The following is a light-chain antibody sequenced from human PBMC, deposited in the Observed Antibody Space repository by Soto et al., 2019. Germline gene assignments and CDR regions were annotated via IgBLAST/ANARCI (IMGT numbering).Light chain of an antibody. CDR3: CSYAGFSSFV. J-gene: IGLJ1*01. Sequence: QSALTQPASVSGSPGQSITISCTGTRLDVGGYNYVSWYQQQPGKAPKLIIYEVTNRPSGVSDRFSGSKSDNTASLTISGLQAEDQADYYCCSYAGFSSFVFGAGTKLTVL. CDR2: EVT. CDR1: RLDVGGYNY. V-gene: IGLV2-14*03.